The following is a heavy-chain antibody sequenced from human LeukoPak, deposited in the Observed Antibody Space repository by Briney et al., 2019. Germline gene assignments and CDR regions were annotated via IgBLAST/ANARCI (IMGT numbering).Heavy chain of an antibody. CDR3: AKRTGVTELHFDH. CDR1: GFTFSSYG. J-gene: IGHJ4*02. V-gene: IGHV3-23*01. Sequence: PGGSLRLSCAASGFTFSSYGMHWVRQAPGKGLEWVSAISGNSDGADYADSVRGRFTISRDNSQNMVYQQMNSLRAEDTAVYYCAKRTGVTELHFDHWGQGTLVTVSS. CDR2: ISGNSDGA. D-gene: IGHD1-7*01.